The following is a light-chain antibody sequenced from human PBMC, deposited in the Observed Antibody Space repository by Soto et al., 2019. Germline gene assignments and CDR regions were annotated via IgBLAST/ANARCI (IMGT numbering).Light chain of an antibody. CDR3: PQYTSHWT. J-gene: IGKJ1*01. Sequence: DIQMTQSPSTLSASVADRVTITCRASQSISSWLAWYQLKPVKAPKHLIYHASSYESGVREGFSGSGFGTEFTLTIRRLQPDDFATYYGPQYTSHWTFGQGTKVDI. CDR2: HAS. CDR1: QSISSW. V-gene: IGKV1-5*01.